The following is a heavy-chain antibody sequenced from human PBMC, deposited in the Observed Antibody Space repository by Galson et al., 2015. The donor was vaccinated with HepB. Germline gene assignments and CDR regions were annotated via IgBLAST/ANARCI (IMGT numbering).Heavy chain of an antibody. CDR2: INDSGST. CDR3: ARNGFDY. Sequence: LSLTCAVRGEPFSGYYWSWIRQPPGKGLEWIGEINDSGSTNYNPSLKSRVTMSVDTSKNQFSLKMRSVTAADTAVYYCARNGFDYWGQGTLVTVSS. V-gene: IGHV4-34*01. CDR1: GEPFSGYY. D-gene: IGHD2-8*01. J-gene: IGHJ4*02.